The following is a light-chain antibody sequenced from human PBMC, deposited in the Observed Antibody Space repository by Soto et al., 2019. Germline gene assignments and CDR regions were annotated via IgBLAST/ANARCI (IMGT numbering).Light chain of an antibody. CDR2: DVS. CDR3: SSYTSSSTWG. CDR1: SSDVGGYNY. J-gene: IGLJ3*02. V-gene: IGLV2-14*01. Sequence: QSALTQPASVSGSPGQSITLSCTGTSSDVGGYNYVSWYQQHPGKAPKLMIYDVSNRPSGVSNLFSGSKSGNTASLTISGPQAEDEADYYCSSYTSSSTWGFGGGTQLTVL.